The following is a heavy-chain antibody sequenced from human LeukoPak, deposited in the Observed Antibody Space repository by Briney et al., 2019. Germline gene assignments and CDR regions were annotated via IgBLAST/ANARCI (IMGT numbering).Heavy chain of an antibody. CDR3: ARTTMVRGVIFDWYFDL. J-gene: IGHJ2*01. D-gene: IGHD3-10*01. V-gene: IGHV1-18*01. CDR2: ISAYNGNT. Sequence: ASVKVSCKASGYTFTSYGILWVRQAPGQGLEWMGWISAYNGNTNYAQKLQGRVTMTTDTSTSTAYMELRSLRSDDTAVYYCARTTMVRGVIFDWYFDLWGRGTLVTVSS. CDR1: GYTFTSYG.